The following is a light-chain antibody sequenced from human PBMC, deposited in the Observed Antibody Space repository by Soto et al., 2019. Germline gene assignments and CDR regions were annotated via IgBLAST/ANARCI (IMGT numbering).Light chain of an antibody. Sequence: DIVMTHSPVSLGVCLGESSTINCKSNQLVLYSSNNKNYLAWYQQKPGQPPKLLIYWASTRESGVPDRFSGSGSGTDFTLTISSLQAEDVAVYYCQQYYSTPITFGQGTRLEIK. CDR1: QLVLYSSNNKNY. CDR3: QQYYSTPIT. V-gene: IGKV4-1*01. CDR2: WAS. J-gene: IGKJ5*01.